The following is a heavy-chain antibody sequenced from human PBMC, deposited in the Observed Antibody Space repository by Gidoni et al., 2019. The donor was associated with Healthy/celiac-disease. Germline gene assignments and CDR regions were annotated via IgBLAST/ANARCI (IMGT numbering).Heavy chain of an antibody. CDR3: ARGIKSSGWYRAFDI. J-gene: IGHJ3*02. CDR1: GFTFSSYS. CDR2: ISSSSSYI. V-gene: IGHV3-21*01. D-gene: IGHD6-19*01. Sequence: EVQLVESGGGLVKPGGSLRLSCAASGFTFSSYSMNWVRQAPGKGLEWVSSISSSSSYIYYADSVKGRFTISRDNAKNSLYLQMNSLRAEDTAVYYCARGIKSSGWYRAFDIWGQGTMVTVSS.